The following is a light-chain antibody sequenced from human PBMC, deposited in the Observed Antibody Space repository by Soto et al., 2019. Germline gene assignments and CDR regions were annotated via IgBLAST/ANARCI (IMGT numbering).Light chain of an antibody. CDR1: SSNIGAGHV. V-gene: IGLV1-40*01. J-gene: IGLJ1*01. Sequence: QSVLTQPPSVSGAPGQRVTISCTGSSSNIGAGHVVHWYQQLPGTAPKLLISGNINRPSGVPDRFSGSKSDTSASLAITGLQAEDEADYYCQSYDSSLSGYVFGTGTKVTVL. CDR2: GNI. CDR3: QSYDSSLSGYV.